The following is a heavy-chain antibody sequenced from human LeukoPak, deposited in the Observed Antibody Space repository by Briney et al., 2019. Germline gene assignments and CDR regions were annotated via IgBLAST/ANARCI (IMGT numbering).Heavy chain of an antibody. CDR2: INPDGSTT. D-gene: IGHD4-17*01. Sequence: PGGSLRLSCAASGFTFSTYWMHWVRQPLGKGLVWVSRINPDGSTTNYADSVKGRFTISRDNAKNTLYLQMNSLTVEDMAVYYCVRIATVTTPDYWGQGTLVTVSS. CDR3: VRIATVTTPDY. CDR1: GFTFSTYW. V-gene: IGHV3-74*01. J-gene: IGHJ4*02.